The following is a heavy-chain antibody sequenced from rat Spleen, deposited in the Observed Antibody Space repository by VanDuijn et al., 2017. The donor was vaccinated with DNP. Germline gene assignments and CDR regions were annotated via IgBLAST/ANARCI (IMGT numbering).Heavy chain of an antibody. CDR1: GFSLTSNS. D-gene: IGHD1-1*01. CDR2: MWSGGST. CDR3: TSYYSGDFHY. V-gene: IGHV2-1*01. Sequence: QVQLKESGPGLVQPSQTLSLTCTVSGFSLTSNSVSWVRQPPGKGLEWKGLMWSGGSTAYNSALKSRLSIRRDTSKRQVFLKINKLQTEDTAIYYWTSYYSGDFHYWGQGVMVTVSS. J-gene: IGHJ2*01.